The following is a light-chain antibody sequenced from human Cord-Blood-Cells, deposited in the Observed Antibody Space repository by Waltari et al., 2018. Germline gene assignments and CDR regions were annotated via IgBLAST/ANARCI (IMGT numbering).Light chain of an antibody. CDR3: QQSYSTLPLT. J-gene: IGKJ4*01. CDR2: AAS. V-gene: IGKV1-39*01. Sequence: DIQMTQSPSSLSPSVVDRVTFPCRASQSISSYLNWYQQKPGKAPKLLIYAASSLQSGVPSRFSGSGSGTDCTLTISSLQPEDFATYYCQQSYSTLPLTFGGGTKVEIK. CDR1: QSISSY.